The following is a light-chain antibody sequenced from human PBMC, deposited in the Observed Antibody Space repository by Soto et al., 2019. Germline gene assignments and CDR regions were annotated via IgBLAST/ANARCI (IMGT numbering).Light chain of an antibody. CDR3: HQHNNWWT. V-gene: IGKV3-15*01. Sequence: EVVMTQSPATLSVSPGERATLSCRASQSVSSNLAWYQQKPGQAPRLLIYGASTRAAGIPARFSGSGSGTDFTLTITSLQSEDCGVYYCHQHNNWWTFGQGTQVEIK. J-gene: IGKJ1*01. CDR2: GAS. CDR1: QSVSSN.